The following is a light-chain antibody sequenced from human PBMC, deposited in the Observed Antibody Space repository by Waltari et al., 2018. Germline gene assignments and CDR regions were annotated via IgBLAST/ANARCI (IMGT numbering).Light chain of an antibody. CDR3: QQSSSTPPWT. V-gene: IGKV1-39*01. J-gene: IGKJ1*01. CDR2: TAS. Sequence: DIQMTQSPSSLSASVGDRVTITCRASQNISSYLNWYQQKPGKAPPPLIYTASSLQSGVPSRFSGSGSGTDFTLTISSLQPEDFATYYCQQSSSTPPWTFGQGTKVEIK. CDR1: QNISSY.